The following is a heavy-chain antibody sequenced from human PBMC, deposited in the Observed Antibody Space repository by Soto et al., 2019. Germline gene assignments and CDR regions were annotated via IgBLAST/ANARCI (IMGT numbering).Heavy chain of an antibody. CDR3: ARDYGDRFDY. CDR2: IYYSGST. Sequence: QVQLQESGPGLVKPSETLSLTCTVSGGSISSYYWSWIRQPPGKGLEWIGYIYYSGSTNYNPSLKSRVTISVDTSKNQFSLKLSSVTAADTAVYYCARDYGDRFDYWGQGTLVTVSS. J-gene: IGHJ4*02. CDR1: GGSISSYY. V-gene: IGHV4-59*01. D-gene: IGHD4-17*01.